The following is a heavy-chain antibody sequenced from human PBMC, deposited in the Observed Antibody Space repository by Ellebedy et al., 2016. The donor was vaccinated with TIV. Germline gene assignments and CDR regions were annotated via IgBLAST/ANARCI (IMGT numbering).Heavy chain of an antibody. D-gene: IGHD2-15*01. CDR2: IRQDGDEK. V-gene: IGHV3-7*03. J-gene: IGHJ3*02. Sequence: GESLKTSCAASGFIFSNYWMSWVRQAPGKGLECVANIRQDGDEKYYLNSVRGRFTISIDTAENSLYLQMNSLRAEDTAMYYCARDLGNAGCSPGNCYSRAFDIWGQGTMVAVSS. CDR3: ARDLGNAGCSPGNCYSRAFDI. CDR1: GFIFSNYW.